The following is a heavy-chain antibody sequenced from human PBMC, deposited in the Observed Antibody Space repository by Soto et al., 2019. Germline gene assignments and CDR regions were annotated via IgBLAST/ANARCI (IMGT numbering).Heavy chain of an antibody. V-gene: IGHV4-30-2*01. CDR2: ISQSGNA. CDR1: GGSISSGGTS. Sequence: QLQLQESGSRLVKPSQTLSLTCAVSGGSISSGGTSWSWIRQPPGKGLEWLGYISQSGNAHFNPSLKSRVTXPXXXSXXRLSLDLSSVTAADTAVYYCARGISVAGTTPYYDYWGQGILVAVSS. CDR3: ARGISVAGTTPYYDY. D-gene: IGHD6-19*01. J-gene: IGHJ4*02.